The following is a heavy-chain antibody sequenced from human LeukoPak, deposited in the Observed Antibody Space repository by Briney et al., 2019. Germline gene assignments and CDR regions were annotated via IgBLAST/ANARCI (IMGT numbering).Heavy chain of an antibody. D-gene: IGHD3-9*01. CDR1: GFTFSNSA. CDR2: ISAGGSDT. J-gene: IGHJ4*02. Sequence: QPGGSLRLSCAASGFTFSNSAMTWVRQAPGKGLEWVSAISAGGSDTIYTDSVKDRFTISRDNSKNTLYLQMNSLRAEDTAVYYCAKCPVYYDIKRGYYLDYWGQGTLVTVSS. V-gene: IGHV3-23*01. CDR3: AKCPVYYDIKRGYYLDY.